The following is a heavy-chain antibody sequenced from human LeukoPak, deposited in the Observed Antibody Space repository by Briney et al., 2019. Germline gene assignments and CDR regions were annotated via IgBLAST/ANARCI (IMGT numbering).Heavy chain of an antibody. D-gene: IGHD1-26*01. CDR2: IYHSGST. J-gene: IGHJ4*02. CDR1: GGSFSGYY. Sequence: PSEALSLTCAVYGGSFSGYYWSWIRQPPGKGLEWIGEIYHSGSTNYNPSLKSRVTTSVDKSKNQFSLKLSSVTAADTAVYYCARVSSGATTVDYWGQGTLVTVSS. V-gene: IGHV4-34*01. CDR3: ARVSSGATTVDY.